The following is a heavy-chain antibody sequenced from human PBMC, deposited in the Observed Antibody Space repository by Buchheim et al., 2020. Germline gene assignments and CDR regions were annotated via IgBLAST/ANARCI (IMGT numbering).Heavy chain of an antibody. CDR2: INHSGST. Sequence: QVQLQQWGAGLLKPSETLSLTCAVYGGSFSGYYWSWIRQPPGKGLEWIGEINHSGSTNYNPSLKSRVTISVDTSKNQFSLKLSSVTAADTAVYYCARGEGRQWLVRSELYVYWGQGTL. D-gene: IGHD6-19*01. CDR1: GGSFSGYY. CDR3: ARGEGRQWLVRSELYVY. V-gene: IGHV4-34*01. J-gene: IGHJ4*02.